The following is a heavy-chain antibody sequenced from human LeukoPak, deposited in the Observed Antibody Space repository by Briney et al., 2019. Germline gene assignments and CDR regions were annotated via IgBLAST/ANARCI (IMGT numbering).Heavy chain of an antibody. CDR3: AKDQVYGGNTLGVFDI. CDR2: ISGSGGPT. J-gene: IGHJ3*02. CDR1: GFTFTTYA. D-gene: IGHD4-23*01. V-gene: IGHV3-23*01. Sequence: PGGSLRLSCAASGFTFTTYAMSWVRQAPGKGLEWVSGISGSGGPTYYADSVKGRFTMSRDNSKNTLYLQMNSLRAEDTAVYYCAKDQVYGGNTLGVFDIWGQGTMVTVSS.